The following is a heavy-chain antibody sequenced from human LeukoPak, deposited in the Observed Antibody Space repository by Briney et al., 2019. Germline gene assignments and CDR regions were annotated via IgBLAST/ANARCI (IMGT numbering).Heavy chain of an antibody. D-gene: IGHD3-22*01. Sequence: GASVKVSCKASGYTFTSYGISWVRQAPGQGLEWMGWISAYNGNTNYAQKLQGRVTMTTDTSTSTAYMELRSLRSDDTAVYYCARDAAIYGDSGYYYLWWGQGTLVTVSS. CDR3: ARDAAIYGDSGYYYLW. V-gene: IGHV1-18*01. CDR1: GYTFTSYG. J-gene: IGHJ4*02. CDR2: ISAYNGNT.